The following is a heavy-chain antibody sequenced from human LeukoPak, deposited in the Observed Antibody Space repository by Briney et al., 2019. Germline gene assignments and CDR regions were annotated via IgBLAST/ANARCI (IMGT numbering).Heavy chain of an antibody. CDR3: ARANYYDSKHFDY. D-gene: IGHD3-22*01. Sequence: ASVTVSCTASGYTFIHHYMHWVRQAPGQGLEWMGIINPTDGSTTYAQKFQGRVTMTRDTSTSTVYMELSSLRSEDTAVYFCARANYYDSKHFDYWGQGTLVTVSS. J-gene: IGHJ4*02. CDR1: GYTFIHHY. V-gene: IGHV1-46*01. CDR2: INPTDGST.